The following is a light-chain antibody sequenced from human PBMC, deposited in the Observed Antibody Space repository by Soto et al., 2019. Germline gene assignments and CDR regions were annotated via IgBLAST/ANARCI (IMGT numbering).Light chain of an antibody. J-gene: IGLJ2*01. CDR1: STDVGAYNY. Sequence: QSVLTQPRSVSGSPGQSVTISCTGTSTDVGAYNYVSWYLHLPDKAPKLMIYDVARRPSGVPDRFSGSKSGNTASLTISILQAEDEAHYYCCSYAGSYGVVFGGGTKLTVL. CDR3: CSYAGSYGVV. CDR2: DVA. V-gene: IGLV2-11*01.